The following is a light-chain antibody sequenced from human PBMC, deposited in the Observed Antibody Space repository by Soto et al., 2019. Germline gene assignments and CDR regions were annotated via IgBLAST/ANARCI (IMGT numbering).Light chain of an antibody. CDR2: DVS. V-gene: IGLV2-14*03. CDR1: SSDVGGYNF. J-gene: IGLJ3*02. CDR3: SSYTSSRTRV. Sequence: QSALTQPASMSGSPGQSITISCIGTSSDVGGYNFVSWYQHHPGEAPKLMIYDVSYRPSGVSSRFSGSKSGNTASLTISGLQAEDEADYYCSSYTSSRTRVFGGGTKLTVL.